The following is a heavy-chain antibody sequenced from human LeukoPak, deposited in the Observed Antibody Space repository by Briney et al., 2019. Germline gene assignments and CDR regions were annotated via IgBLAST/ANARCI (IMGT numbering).Heavy chain of an antibody. Sequence: SETLSLTCTLSVGSISSYYWIRIRQPPGKGLEWIGHIYYSGSTNYNSSRKSRVTILVDTSKNQFSLTLSSVTAADTAVYYCARDKSYGNWFDTWGQGNLVTVSS. CDR3: ARDKSYGNWFDT. J-gene: IGHJ5*02. D-gene: IGHD5-18*01. V-gene: IGHV4-59*13. CDR2: IYYSGST. CDR1: VGSISSYY.